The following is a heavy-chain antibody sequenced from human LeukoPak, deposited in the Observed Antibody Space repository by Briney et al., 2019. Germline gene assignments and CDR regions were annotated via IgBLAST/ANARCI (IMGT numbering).Heavy chain of an antibody. CDR3: ARARITMVRGVISPYYFDY. CDR1: GFTFSNAW. Sequence: PGGSLRLSCAASGFTFSNAWMSWVRQAPGKGLEWIGYIYYSGSTNYNPSLKSRVTISVDTSKNQFSLKLSSVTAADTAVYYCARARITMVRGVISPYYFDYWGQGTLVTVSS. D-gene: IGHD3-10*01. V-gene: IGHV4-59*01. J-gene: IGHJ4*02. CDR2: IYYSGST.